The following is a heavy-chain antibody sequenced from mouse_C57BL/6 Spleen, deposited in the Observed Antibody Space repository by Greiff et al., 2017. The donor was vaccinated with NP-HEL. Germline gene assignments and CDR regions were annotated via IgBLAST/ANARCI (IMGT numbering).Heavy chain of an antibody. CDR3: ARHYDYPFAY. Sequence: VQLQQSGPELVKPGASVKISCKASGYAFSSSWMNWVKQRPGKGLEWIGRIYPGDGDTNYNGKFKGKATLTAYKSSITAYMQLSSLTSEDSAVYFCARHYDYPFAYWGQGTLVTVSA. CDR1: GYAFSSSW. CDR2: IYPGDGDT. D-gene: IGHD2-4*01. J-gene: IGHJ3*01. V-gene: IGHV1-82*01.